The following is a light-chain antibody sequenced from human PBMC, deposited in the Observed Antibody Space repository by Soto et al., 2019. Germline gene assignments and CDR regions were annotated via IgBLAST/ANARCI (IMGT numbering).Light chain of an antibody. CDR3: QQYGSSPRT. CDR2: GAS. Sequence: EIVLTQSPGTLSLSPGARATPSCRASQSVSTSSLAWYQQKGGQAPRLLIHGASSRATGIPDRFSGSWSGTDFTLTISRLEPEDFAVYYCQQYGSSPRTFGQGTKVEVK. CDR1: QSVSTSS. J-gene: IGKJ1*01. V-gene: IGKV3-20*01.